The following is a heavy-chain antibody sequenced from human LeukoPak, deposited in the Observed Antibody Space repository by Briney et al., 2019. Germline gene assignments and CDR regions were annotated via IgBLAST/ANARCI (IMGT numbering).Heavy chain of an antibody. Sequence: ASVKVSCKASGYTFTGYYMHWVRQAPGQGLEWMGWINPNSGGTDYAQKFQDRVTMTRDTSISTVYMELSRLRSDDTAVYYCARSPDILTGEKFDYWGQGTLVTVSS. CDR2: INPNSGGT. J-gene: IGHJ4*02. D-gene: IGHD3-9*01. CDR3: ARSPDILTGEKFDY. V-gene: IGHV1-2*02. CDR1: GYTFTGYY.